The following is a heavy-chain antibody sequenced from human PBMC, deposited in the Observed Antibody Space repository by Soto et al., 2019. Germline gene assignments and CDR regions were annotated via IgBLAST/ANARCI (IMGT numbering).Heavy chain of an antibody. Sequence: EVQLVESGGGLVQPGGSLRLSCAASGFTFSSYSMNWVRQAPGKGLERVSYISSSSSTIYYADSVKGRFTISRDNAKNSLYLQMNSLRDEYTAVYYCARWEPMIVVGYYYYGMDVWGQGTTVTVSS. CDR1: GFTFSSYS. V-gene: IGHV3-48*02. J-gene: IGHJ6*02. CDR2: ISSSSSTI. CDR3: ARWEPMIVVGYYYYGMDV. D-gene: IGHD3-22*01.